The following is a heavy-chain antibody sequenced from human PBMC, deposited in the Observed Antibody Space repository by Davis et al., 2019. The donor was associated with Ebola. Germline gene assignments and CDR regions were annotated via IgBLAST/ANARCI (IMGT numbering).Heavy chain of an antibody. Sequence: MPSETLSLTCAVYGGSFSGYYWSWIRQPPGKGLEWIGEINHSGSTNYNPSLKSRVTISVDTSKNQFSLKLSSVTAADTAVYYCARPTYYYDSSGPLRYWGQGTLVTVSS. CDR2: INHSGST. CDR1: GGSFSGYY. D-gene: IGHD3-22*01. J-gene: IGHJ4*02. V-gene: IGHV4-34*01. CDR3: ARPTYYYDSSGPLRY.